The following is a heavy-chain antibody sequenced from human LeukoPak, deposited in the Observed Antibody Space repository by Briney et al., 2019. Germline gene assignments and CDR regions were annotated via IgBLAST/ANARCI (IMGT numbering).Heavy chain of an antibody. CDR3: ARGYDFWSGYYLFDY. V-gene: IGHV1-8*03. Sequence: ASVKVSCKASGYTFTSYDINWVRQATGQGLEWMGWMNPNSGNTGYAQKFQGRVTITRNTSISTAYMELSSLRSVDTAVYYCARGYDFWSGYYLFDYWGQGTLVTVSS. CDR1: GYTFTSYD. CDR2: MNPNSGNT. J-gene: IGHJ4*02. D-gene: IGHD3-3*01.